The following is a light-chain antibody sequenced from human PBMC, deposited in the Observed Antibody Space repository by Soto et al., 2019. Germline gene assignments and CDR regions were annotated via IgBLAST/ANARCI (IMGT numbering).Light chain of an antibody. CDR2: DVT. J-gene: IGLJ1*01. CDR1: NNLV. Sequence: QSVLTQPASVSGSPGQSITISCTGTNNLVSWYQQHPGKAPKLMIYDVTKRPSGVPDRFSGSKSGNTASLTISGLQAEDEADYYCCSYAGSYTFDVFGSGTKVTVL. V-gene: IGLV2-11*01. CDR3: CSYAGSYTFDV.